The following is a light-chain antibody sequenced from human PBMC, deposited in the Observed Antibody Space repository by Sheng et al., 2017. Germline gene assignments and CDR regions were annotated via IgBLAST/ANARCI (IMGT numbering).Light chain of an antibody. CDR3: QQYHSSPFT. V-gene: IGKV3-20*01. CDR1: QTVSSN. J-gene: IGKJ3*01. Sequence: EIVMTQSPGTLSVSPGERATLSCRASQTVSSNLAWYQQKPGQAPRLLIYGASVRATGTPARFSGSGSGTDFALTISRLEPEDFAVYYCQQYHSSPFTFGPGTKVDIK. CDR2: GAS.